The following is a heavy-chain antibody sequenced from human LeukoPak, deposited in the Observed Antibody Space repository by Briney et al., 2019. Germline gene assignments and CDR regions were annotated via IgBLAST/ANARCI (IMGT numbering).Heavy chain of an antibody. J-gene: IGHJ4*02. CDR3: ARMSRFSWTPYYFDY. Sequence: SETLSLTCSVSGGSISTYSWSWIRQPPGKGLEWIWYIYYSGSTNYNPSLKSRVTISVDTSKNQFSLKLSSVTAADTAVYYCARMSRFSWTPYYFDYWSQGTLVIVSS. D-gene: IGHD3/OR15-3a*01. CDR2: IYYSGST. V-gene: IGHV4-59*01. CDR1: GGSISTYS.